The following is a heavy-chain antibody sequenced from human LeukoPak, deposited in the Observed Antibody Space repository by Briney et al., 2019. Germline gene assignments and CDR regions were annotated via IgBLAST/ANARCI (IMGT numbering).Heavy chain of an antibody. V-gene: IGHV3-21*01. Sequence: GGSLRLSCAASGFTFSSYSMNWVRQAPGKGLEWVPSISSSSSYIYYADSVKGRFTISRDNAKNSLYLQMNSLRAEDTAVYYCAREGGGSSWYLYYYGMDVWGKGTTVTVSS. CDR3: AREGGGSSWYLYYYGMDV. D-gene: IGHD6-13*01. J-gene: IGHJ6*04. CDR1: GFTFSSYS. CDR2: ISSSSSYI.